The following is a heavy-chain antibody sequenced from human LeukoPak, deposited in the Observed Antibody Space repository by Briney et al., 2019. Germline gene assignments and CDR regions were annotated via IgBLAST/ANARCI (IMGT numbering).Heavy chain of an antibody. J-gene: IGHJ4*02. CDR1: GFTFSSYA. CDR3: AKRAGYNYGSTDY. Sequence: GGSLRLSCAASGFTFSSYAMSWVRQAPGKGLEWVSSVSGSGGSTYHADSVKGRFTISRDNSKNTLYLQMNSLRAEDTAVYYCAKRAGYNYGSTDYWGQGTLVTVSS. D-gene: IGHD5-18*01. CDR2: VSGSGGST. V-gene: IGHV3-23*01.